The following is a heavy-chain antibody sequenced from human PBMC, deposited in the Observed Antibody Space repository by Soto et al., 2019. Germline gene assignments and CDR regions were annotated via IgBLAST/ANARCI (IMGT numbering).Heavy chain of an antibody. CDR2: INHSGST. D-gene: IGHD3-3*01. CDR3: ARGNYDFWSGYYSANWFDP. Sequence: SETLSLTCAVYGGSFSGYYWSWIRQPPGKGLEWIGEINHSGSTNYNPSLKSRVTISVDTSKNQFSLKLSSVTAADTAVYYCARGNYDFWSGYYSANWFDPWGQGTLVTVSS. V-gene: IGHV4-34*01. CDR1: GGSFSGYY. J-gene: IGHJ5*02.